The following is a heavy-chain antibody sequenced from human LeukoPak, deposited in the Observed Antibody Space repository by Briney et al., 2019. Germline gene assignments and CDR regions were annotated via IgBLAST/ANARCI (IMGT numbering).Heavy chain of an antibody. CDR3: ARDSGPYGSGSTIDY. J-gene: IGHJ4*02. D-gene: IGHD3-10*01. Sequence: SETLSLTCTVSGGSISSYYWSWIRQPPGKGLEWIGYIYYSGSTNYNPSLKSRVTISVDTSKNQFSLKLSSVTAADTAVYYCARDSGPYGSGSTIDYWGRGTLVTVSS. V-gene: IGHV4-59*01. CDR2: IYYSGST. CDR1: GGSISSYY.